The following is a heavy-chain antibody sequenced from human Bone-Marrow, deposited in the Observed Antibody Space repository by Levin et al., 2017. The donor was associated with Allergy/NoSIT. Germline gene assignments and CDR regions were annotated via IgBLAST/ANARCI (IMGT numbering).Heavy chain of an antibody. J-gene: IGHJ5*02. V-gene: IGHV1-69*13. CDR3: ASFGSASNILLPPGNWFDP. D-gene: IGHD3-22*01. CDR2: IIPIFGTA. Sequence: SVKVSCKASGGTFSSYAISWVRQAPGQGLEWMGGIIPIFGTANYAQKFQGRVTITADESTSTAYMELSSLRSEDTAVYYCASFGSASNILLPPGNWFDPWGQGTLVTVSS. CDR1: GGTFSSYA.